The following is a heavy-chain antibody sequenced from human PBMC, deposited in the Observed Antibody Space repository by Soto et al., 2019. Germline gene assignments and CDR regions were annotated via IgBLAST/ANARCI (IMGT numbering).Heavy chain of an antibody. CDR1: GGSVSSYY. CDR2: IYYSGST. D-gene: IGHD1-26*01. CDR3: ARRWGPTFDF. Sequence: SETLSLTCTVSGGSVSSYYWSWIRQPPGKGLEWIGYIYYSGSTNYNPSLKSRVTISVDTSKNQFSLKLSSVTAADTAVYYCARRWGPTFDFWGQGTLVTVSS. J-gene: IGHJ4*02. V-gene: IGHV4-59*02.